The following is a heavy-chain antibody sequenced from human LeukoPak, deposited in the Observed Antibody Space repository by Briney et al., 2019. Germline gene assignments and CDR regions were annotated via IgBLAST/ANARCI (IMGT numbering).Heavy chain of an antibody. CDR2: IYHSGST. CDR1: GGSISSGGYY. V-gene: IGHV4-30-2*01. Sequence: KTSETLSLTCTVSGGSISSGGYYWSWIRQPPGKGLEWIGYIYHSGSTYYNPSLKSRVTISVDRSKNQFSLKLSSVTAADTAVYYWARGRSHYGFWRGYPGNYMDVWGKGTTVTVSS. J-gene: IGHJ6*03. CDR3: ARGRSHYGFWRGYPGNYMDV. D-gene: IGHD3-3*01.